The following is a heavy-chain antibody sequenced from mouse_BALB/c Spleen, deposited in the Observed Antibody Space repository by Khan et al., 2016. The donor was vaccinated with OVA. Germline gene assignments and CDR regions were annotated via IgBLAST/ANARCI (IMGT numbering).Heavy chain of an antibody. CDR2: ISGDSSTI. CDR1: GFTFSSYG. CDR3: ATSYYYGYYFDY. D-gene: IGHD1-1*01. Sequence: VQLKESGGGLVQPGGSRKLSCAASGFTFSSYGMHWVRQAPEKGLEWVAYISGDSSTIYYADTVTGRFTISRDNHKNTLFLQMTSLRSENTSMYYCATSYYYGYYFDYWGQGTTLTVSS. J-gene: IGHJ2*01. V-gene: IGHV5-17*02.